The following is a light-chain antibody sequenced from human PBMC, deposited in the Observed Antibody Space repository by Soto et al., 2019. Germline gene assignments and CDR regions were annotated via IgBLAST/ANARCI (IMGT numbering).Light chain of an antibody. Sequence: EIVLTQSPGTLSLSPGELATLSCRASQSLTSSYLAWYQQRPGQAPRLLVFGASSRATGIPDRFSGSGSGIDVSLTISRLEPEDFAVYYCQQYETSPPSYTFGQATKLEIK. CDR3: QQYETSPPSYT. J-gene: IGKJ2*01. CDR2: GAS. V-gene: IGKV3-20*01. CDR1: QSLTSSY.